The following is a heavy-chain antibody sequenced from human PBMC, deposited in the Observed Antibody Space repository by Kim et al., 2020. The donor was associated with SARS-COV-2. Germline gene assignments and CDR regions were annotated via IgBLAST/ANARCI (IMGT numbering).Heavy chain of an antibody. CDR3: ARERVTYYDILTGYYRGYYYYYMDV. D-gene: IGHD3-9*01. J-gene: IGHJ6*03. CDR1: GFTFSDYY. V-gene: IGHV3-11*01. CDR2: ISSSGSTI. Sequence: GGSLRLSCAASGFTFSDYYMSWIRQAPGKGLEWVSYISSSGSTIYYADSVKGRFTISRDNAKNSLYLQMNSLRAEDTAVYYCARERVTYYDILTGYYRGYYYYYMDVWGKGTTVTVSS.